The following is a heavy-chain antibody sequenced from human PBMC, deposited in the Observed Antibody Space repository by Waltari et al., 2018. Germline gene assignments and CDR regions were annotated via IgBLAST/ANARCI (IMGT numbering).Heavy chain of an antibody. V-gene: IGHV3-33*01. CDR1: GFTFSSYG. CDR2: IWYDGSNK. Sequence: QVQLVESGGGVVQPGRSLRLSCAASGFTFSSYGMNWVRQAPGKGLEWVAVIWYDGSNKYYADSVKGRFTISRDNSKNTLYLQMNSLRAEDTAVYYCARGDSTPGGMDVWGQGTTVTVSS. J-gene: IGHJ6*02. CDR3: ARGDSTPGGMDV. D-gene: IGHD2-2*01.